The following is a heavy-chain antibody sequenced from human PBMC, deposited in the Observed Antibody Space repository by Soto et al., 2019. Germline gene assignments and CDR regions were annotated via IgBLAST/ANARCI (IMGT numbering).Heavy chain of an antibody. CDR1: GDSFTGFW. J-gene: IGHJ4*02. CDR3: ARQHPLDSRVWYT. CDR2: IYPRDSDT. Sequence: GESLKISCKVSGDSFTGFWIGWVRQMPGKGLEWLGSIYPRDSDTRYSPSFQGQVTISADKSLSTAYLQWSSLQASDTAIYYCARQHPLDSRVWYTWGQGTLVTVS. D-gene: IGHD6-19*01. V-gene: IGHV5-51*01.